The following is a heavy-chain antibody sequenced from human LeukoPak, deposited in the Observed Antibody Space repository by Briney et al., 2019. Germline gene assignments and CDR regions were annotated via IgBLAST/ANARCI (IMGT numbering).Heavy chain of an antibody. CDR3: GRDPGNCNGGTCFNWFDP. J-gene: IGHJ5*02. V-gene: IGHV7-4-1*02. D-gene: IGHD2-15*01. CDR2: INTNTGNP. Sequence: ASVKVSCKASGYTFSSYAMNWVRQAPGQGLEWMGWINTNTGNPTYAQDFTGRFVFSLHTSVSTAYLQISSLKAEDTAVYYCGRDPGNCNGGTCFNWFDPWGQGTLVTVSS. CDR1: GYTFSSYA.